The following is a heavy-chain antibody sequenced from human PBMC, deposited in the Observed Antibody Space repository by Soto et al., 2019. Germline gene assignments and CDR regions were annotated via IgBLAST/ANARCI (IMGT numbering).Heavy chain of an antibody. Sequence: QVQLVQSGAEVKKPGASVTVSCKATGYTFSNYYIHWVRQAPGQGLEWMGIINPNGGSTTYAQKVQGRVTITRDTSTSTVYMELSSLTSEDTALYYCARDGWFSALRIPFCLDVWGQGTTVTVSS. CDR3: ARDGWFSALRIPFCLDV. J-gene: IGHJ6*02. V-gene: IGHV1-46*01. D-gene: IGHD3-3*01. CDR2: INPNGGST. CDR1: GYTFSNYY.